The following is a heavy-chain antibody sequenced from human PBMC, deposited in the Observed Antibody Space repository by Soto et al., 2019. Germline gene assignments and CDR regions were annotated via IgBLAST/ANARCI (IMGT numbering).Heavy chain of an antibody. V-gene: IGHV3-23*01. J-gene: IGHJ6*02. CDR3: GSGWTVDTSLFLDL. Sequence: EVQLLESGGGLVQPGGSLRLSCAAAGFSFSNYALTWVRQSAGKGLEWVFTFSGSGASTYYADSVRSRFTMSRDNPKNSLFLQMNRMRVAHTAIYSCGSGWTVDTSLFLDLWYEGTTV. CDR2: FSGSGAST. CDR1: GFSFSNYA. D-gene: IGHD3-10*02.